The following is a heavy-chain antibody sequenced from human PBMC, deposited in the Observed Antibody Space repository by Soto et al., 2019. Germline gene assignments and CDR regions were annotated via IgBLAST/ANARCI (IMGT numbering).Heavy chain of an antibody. Sequence: GGSLRLSCAASGFTVSSNYMSWVRQAPGKGLEWVSVIYSGGSTYYADSVKGRFTISRDNSKNTLYLQMNSLRAEDTAVYYCARAEWPPDRWFDPWGQGTLVTVSS. CDR2: IYSGGST. J-gene: IGHJ5*02. V-gene: IGHV3-66*01. CDR1: GFTVSSNY. CDR3: ARAEWPPDRWFDP. D-gene: IGHD3-3*01.